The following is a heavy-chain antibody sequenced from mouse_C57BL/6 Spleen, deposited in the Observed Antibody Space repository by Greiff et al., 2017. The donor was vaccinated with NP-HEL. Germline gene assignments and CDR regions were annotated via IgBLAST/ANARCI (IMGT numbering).Heavy chain of an antibody. D-gene: IGHD1-1*01. V-gene: IGHV1-82*01. CDR1: GYAFSSSW. CDR2: IYPGDGDT. CDR3: ARNGVVGYPYMDY. Sequence: QVQLQQSGPELVKPGASVKISCKASGYAFSSSWMNWVKQRPGQGLEWIGRIYPGDGDTNYNGKFKGKATLTADKSSSTAYMQLSSLTSEDSAVYFCARNGVVGYPYMDYWGQGTTLTVAS. J-gene: IGHJ2*01.